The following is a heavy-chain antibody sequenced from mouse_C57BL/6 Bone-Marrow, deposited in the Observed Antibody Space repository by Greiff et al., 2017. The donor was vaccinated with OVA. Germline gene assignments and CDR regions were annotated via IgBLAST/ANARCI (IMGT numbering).Heavy chain of an antibody. CDR3: AREEITTVVVYWYFDV. V-gene: IGHV1-72*01. J-gene: IGHJ1*03. Sequence: QVQLKQPGAELVKPGASVKLSCKASGYTFTSYWMHWVKQRPGRGLEWIGRIDPNSGGTKYNEKFKSKATLTVDKPSSTAYMQLSSLTSEDSAVYYCAREEITTVVVYWYFDVWGTGTTVTVSS. D-gene: IGHD1-1*01. CDR1: GYTFTSYW. CDR2: IDPNSGGT.